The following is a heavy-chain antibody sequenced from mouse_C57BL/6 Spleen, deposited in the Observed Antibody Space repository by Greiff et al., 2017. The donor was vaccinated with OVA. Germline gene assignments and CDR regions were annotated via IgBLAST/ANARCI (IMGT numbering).Heavy chain of an antibody. CDR2: IYPGSGST. Sequence: VKLQESGAELVKPGASVKMSCKASGYTFTSYWITWVKQRPGQGLEWIGDIYPGSGSTNYNEKFKSKATLTVDTSSSTAYMQLSSLTSEDSAVYYCASITTVVADWYFDVWGTGTTVTVSS. V-gene: IGHV1-55*01. CDR3: ASITTVVADWYFDV. D-gene: IGHD1-1*01. CDR1: GYTFTSYW. J-gene: IGHJ1*03.